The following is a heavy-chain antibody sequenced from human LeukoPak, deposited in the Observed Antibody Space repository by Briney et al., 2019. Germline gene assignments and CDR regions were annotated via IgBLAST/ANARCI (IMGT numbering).Heavy chain of an antibody. Sequence: ASVKVSCKASGYTFTGYAMHWVRQAPGQRLEWMGWINAGNGNTKYSQKFQGRVTITRDTSASTAYMELSSLRSEDTAVYYCARAGGYGYYFDYWGQGTLVTVSS. J-gene: IGHJ4*02. D-gene: IGHD5-18*01. CDR2: INAGNGNT. CDR1: GYTFTGYA. CDR3: ARAGGYGYYFDY. V-gene: IGHV1-3*01.